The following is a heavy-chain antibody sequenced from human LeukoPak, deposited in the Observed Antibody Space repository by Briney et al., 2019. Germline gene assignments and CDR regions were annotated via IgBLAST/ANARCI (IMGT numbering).Heavy chain of an antibody. V-gene: IGHV3-9*01. CDR1: GFTFDDYA. CDR2: ISWNSGSI. D-gene: IGHD1-14*01. J-gene: IGHJ4*02. CDR3: AKGAGPYPGGSDY. Sequence: PGGSLRLSCAASGFTFDDYAMHWVRQAPGKGLEWVSGISWNSGSIGYADSVKGRFTISRDNAKNSLYLQMNSLRAEDTALYYCAKGAGPYPGGSDYWGQGTLVTVSS.